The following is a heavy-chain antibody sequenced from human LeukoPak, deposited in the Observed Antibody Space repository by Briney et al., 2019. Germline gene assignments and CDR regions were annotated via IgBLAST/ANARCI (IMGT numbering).Heavy chain of an antibody. CDR2: FDSENNKM. Sequence: ASLKVSCKISGYSLSDLSIHWVREAPGEGLELMGGFDSENNKMVYSQKFQGRVTMTEDTSADTAYMELTSLRSEDTAVYFCATDRVYRSSGRSWGFFDYWGQGTLVIVSS. D-gene: IGHD6-19*01. J-gene: IGHJ4*02. CDR3: ATDRVYRSSGRSWGFFDY. V-gene: IGHV1-24*01. CDR1: GYSLSDLS.